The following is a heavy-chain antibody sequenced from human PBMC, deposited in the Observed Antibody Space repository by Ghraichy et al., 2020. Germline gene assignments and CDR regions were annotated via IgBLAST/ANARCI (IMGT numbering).Heavy chain of an antibody. CDR1: GVSISSYY. D-gene: IGHD3-22*01. J-gene: IGHJ5*02. Sequence: SETLSLTCTVSGVSISSYYRSWIRQPPGKGLEWIGYIYYSGSTNYNPSLKSRVTISVDTSKNQFSLKLSSVTAADTAVYYCARVASSGYYNWFDPWGQGTLVTVSS. CDR2: IYYSGST. CDR3: ARVASSGYYNWFDP. V-gene: IGHV4-59*01.